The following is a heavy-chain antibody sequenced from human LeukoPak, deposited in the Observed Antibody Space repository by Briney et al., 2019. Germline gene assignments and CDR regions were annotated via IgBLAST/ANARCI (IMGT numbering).Heavy chain of an antibody. CDR2: IYYSGST. Sequence: SSETLSLTCTVSGGSISSSSYYWGWIRQPPGKGLEWIGSIYYSGSTYYNPSLKSRVTISVDTSKNQFSLKLSSVTAADTAVYYCARLAGPHLDWLQNWFDPWGQGTLVTVSS. J-gene: IGHJ5*02. V-gene: IGHV4-39*01. D-gene: IGHD3-9*01. CDR1: GGSISSSSYY. CDR3: ARLAGPHLDWLQNWFDP.